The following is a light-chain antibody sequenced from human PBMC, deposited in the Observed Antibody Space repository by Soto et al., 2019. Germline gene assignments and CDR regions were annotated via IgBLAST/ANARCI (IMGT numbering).Light chain of an antibody. CDR2: LGS. CDR3: MQALQTPLT. Sequence: DIVMTQSPLSLPVTPGEPASISCRSSQSLLHSNGYNYLDWYLQKPGQSPQLLIYLGSSRASGVPDRCSGSGSGTDFTLKIRRVEAEDVGVYFCMQALQTPLTFGGGTKVEIK. J-gene: IGKJ4*01. V-gene: IGKV2-28*01. CDR1: QSLLHSNGYNY.